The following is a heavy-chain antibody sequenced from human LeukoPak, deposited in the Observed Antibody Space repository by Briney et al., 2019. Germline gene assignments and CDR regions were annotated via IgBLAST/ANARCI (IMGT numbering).Heavy chain of an antibody. CDR1: GGSISTSTYY. D-gene: IGHD3-10*01. Sequence: SETLSLTCTVSGGSISTSTYYWGWIRQPPGKGLEWIGYIYYSGSTNYNPSLKSRVTISVDTSKNQFSLKLSSVTAADTAVYYCARLLTPPVRGVPTYYMDVWGKGTTVTVSS. J-gene: IGHJ6*03. V-gene: IGHV4-61*05. CDR3: ARLLTPPVRGVPTYYMDV. CDR2: IYYSGST.